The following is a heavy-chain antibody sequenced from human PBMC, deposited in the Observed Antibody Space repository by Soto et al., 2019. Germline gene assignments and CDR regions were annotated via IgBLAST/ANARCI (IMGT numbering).Heavy chain of an antibody. CDR1: GGSISSSSYY. D-gene: IGHD3-10*01. CDR3: ARLASHGSGTYGLYSYYYYGMDV. CDR2: IYYSGST. V-gene: IGHV4-39*01. J-gene: IGHJ6*02. Sequence: SETLSLTCTVSGGSISSSSYYWGWIRQPPGKGLEWIGSIYYSGSTYYNPSLKSRVTISVDTSKNQFSLKLSSVTAADTAGYYCARLASHGSGTYGLYSYYYYGMDVWGQGTTAT.